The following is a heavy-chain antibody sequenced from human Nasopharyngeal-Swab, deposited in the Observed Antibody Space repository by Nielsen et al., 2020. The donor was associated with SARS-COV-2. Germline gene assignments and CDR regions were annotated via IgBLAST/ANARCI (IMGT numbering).Heavy chain of an antibody. J-gene: IGHJ4*02. CDR3: TRCGGGCYSGRDY. Sequence: GESLKISCAASGFTFRDFAIHWVRQASGKGLEWVGRIRSKGNTYATAYAASVKGRFIIFRDDPTNTAYLQMNSLKTEDTAVYYCTRCGGGCYSGRDYWGQGTLVTVSS. D-gene: IGHD2-15*01. CDR1: GFTFRDFA. V-gene: IGHV3-73*01. CDR2: IRSKGNTYAT.